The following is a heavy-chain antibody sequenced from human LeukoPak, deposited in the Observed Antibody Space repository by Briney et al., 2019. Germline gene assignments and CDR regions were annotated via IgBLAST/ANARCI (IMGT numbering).Heavy chain of an antibody. D-gene: IGHD5-12*01. CDR1: GGSISSGDYY. CDR3: ARGRVANSYYSYYFGMDV. V-gene: IGHV4-30-4*01. Sequence: SQTLSLTCTVSGGSISSGDYYWSWIRQPPGKGLEWIGYIYYSGSTYYTPSLRGRVTISVDTSKNQFSLKLSSVTAADTAVYYCARGRVANSYYSYYFGMDVWGQGTTVTVSS. CDR2: IYYSGST. J-gene: IGHJ6*02.